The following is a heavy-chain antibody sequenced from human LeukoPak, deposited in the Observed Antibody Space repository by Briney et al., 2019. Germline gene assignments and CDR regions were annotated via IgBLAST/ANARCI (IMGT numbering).Heavy chain of an antibody. Sequence: ASVKVSCXASGYTFTGYYMHWVRLAPGQGLEWMGWINPNSGGTNYAQKFQGRVTMTRDTSISTAYMELSRLRSDDTAVYYCAREYCSSTSCYIQAFDIWGQGTMVTVSS. J-gene: IGHJ3*02. V-gene: IGHV1-2*02. CDR3: AREYCSSTSCYIQAFDI. CDR2: INPNSGGT. D-gene: IGHD2-2*02. CDR1: GYTFTGYY.